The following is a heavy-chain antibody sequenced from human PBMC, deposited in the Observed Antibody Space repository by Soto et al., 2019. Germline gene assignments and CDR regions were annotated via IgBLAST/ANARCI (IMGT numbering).Heavy chain of an antibody. V-gene: IGHV4-30-2*01. J-gene: IGHJ4*02. CDR1: GGSISSGGYS. CDR3: AAGGGLPRYY. Sequence: QLQLQESGSGLVKPSQTLSLTCAVSGGSISSGGYSWSWIRQPPGKGLEWIGYIYHSGSTYYNPSLNGRVTIPVDRSKNQFSLKLSSVTAADTAVYYCAAGGGLPRYYWGQGTLVTVSS. D-gene: IGHD5-12*01. CDR2: IYHSGST.